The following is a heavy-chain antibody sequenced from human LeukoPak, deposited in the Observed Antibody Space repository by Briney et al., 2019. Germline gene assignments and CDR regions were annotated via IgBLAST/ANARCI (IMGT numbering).Heavy chain of an antibody. Sequence: AETLSLTCAVYGGSFSGHYCTWIRQLPGKGLECIGEINHSGSTNYNPSLKSRVTISVDTSKNQFSLKVSSVTAADTAVYYCARVKDPGGYYYYNYMDIWGKGNTVTVSS. CDR3: ARVKDPGGYYYYNYMDI. V-gene: IGHV4-34*01. D-gene: IGHD3-16*01. CDR2: INHSGST. J-gene: IGHJ6*03. CDR1: GGSFSGHY.